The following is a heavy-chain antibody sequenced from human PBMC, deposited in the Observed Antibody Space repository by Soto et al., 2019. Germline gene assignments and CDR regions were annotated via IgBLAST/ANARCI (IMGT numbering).Heavy chain of an antibody. D-gene: IGHD3-10*01. CDR3: ARATYYYGSGSYYPFDY. CDR1: GGSISSSNW. CDR2: IYHSGST. J-gene: IGHJ4*02. V-gene: IGHV4-4*02. Sequence: SETLSLTCAVSGGSISSSNWWSWVRQPPGKGLEWIGEIYHSGSTNYNPSLKSRVTISVNKSKNQFSLKLSSVTAADTAVYYCARATYYYGSGSYYPFDYWGQGTLVTVSS.